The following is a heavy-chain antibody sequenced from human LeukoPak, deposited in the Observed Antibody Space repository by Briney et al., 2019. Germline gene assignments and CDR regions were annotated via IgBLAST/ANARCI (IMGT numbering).Heavy chain of an antibody. J-gene: IGHJ4*02. CDR3: AREGVYDSWDY. CDR2: ISSNGGST. V-gene: IGHV3-64*04. Sequence: GGSLRLSCSASGFTFSSYAMHWVRQAPGKGLEYVSAISSNGGSTYYADSVKGRFTISRDNAKNSLYLQMNSLRAEDTAVYYCAREGVYDSWDYWGQGTLVTVSS. D-gene: IGHD3-3*01. CDR1: GFTFSSYA.